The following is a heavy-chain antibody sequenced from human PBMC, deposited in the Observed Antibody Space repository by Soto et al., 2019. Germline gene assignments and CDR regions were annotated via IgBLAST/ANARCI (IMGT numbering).Heavy chain of an antibody. Sequence: EVQLVESGGGLVQPGGSLRLSCAASGFTFSNAWMSWVRQAPGKGLEWVGRIKSKTDGGTTDYAAPVKGRFTISRDDSKNTLYLQMNSLKTEDTAVYYCTTTLFAEGYNFPYYYYGMDVWGQGTTVTVSS. V-gene: IGHV3-15*01. CDR1: GFTFSNAW. D-gene: IGHD5-12*01. CDR3: TTTLFAEGYNFPYYYYGMDV. J-gene: IGHJ6*02. CDR2: IKSKTDGGTT.